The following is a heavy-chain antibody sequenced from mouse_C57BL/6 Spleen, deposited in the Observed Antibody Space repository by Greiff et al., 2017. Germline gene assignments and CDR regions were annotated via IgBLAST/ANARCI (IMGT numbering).Heavy chain of an antibody. J-gene: IGHJ2*01. CDR2: INPSSGYT. CDR1: GYTFTSYT. V-gene: IGHV1-4*01. Sequence: VQLKESGAELARPGASVKMSCKASGYTFTSYTMHWVKQRPGQGLEWIGYINPSSGYTKYNQKFKDKATLAADKSSSTAYMQLSSLTSEDSAVYDCARRDKYDDFEYWGQGTTLTVSS. D-gene: IGHD2-12*01. CDR3: ARRDKYDDFEY.